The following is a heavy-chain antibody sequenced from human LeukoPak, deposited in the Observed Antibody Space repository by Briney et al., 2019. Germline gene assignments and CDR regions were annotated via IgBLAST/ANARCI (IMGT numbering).Heavy chain of an antibody. J-gene: IGHJ4*02. CDR2: INHSGST. Sequence: SETLSLTCAVYGGSFSGYYWSWIRQPPGKGLEWIGEINHSGSTNYNPPLKSRVTISVDTSKNQFSLKLSSVTAADTAVYYCASPLGYSYGLGYWGQGTLVTVSS. CDR1: GGSFSGYY. V-gene: IGHV4-34*01. CDR3: ASPLGYSYGLGY. D-gene: IGHD5-18*01.